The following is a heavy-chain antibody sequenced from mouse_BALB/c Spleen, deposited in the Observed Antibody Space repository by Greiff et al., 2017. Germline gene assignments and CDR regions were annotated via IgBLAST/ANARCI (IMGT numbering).Heavy chain of an antibody. CDR2: ISNGGGST. CDR1: GFTFSSYT. J-gene: IGHJ3*01. V-gene: IGHV5-12-2*01. CDR3: ARPIYYDYDEEAWFAY. D-gene: IGHD2-4*01. Sequence: EVKLVESGGGLVQPGGSLKLSCAASGFTFSSYTMSWVRQTPEKRLEWVAYISNGGGSTYYPDTVKGRFTISRDNAKNTLYLQMSSLKSEDTAMYYCARPIYYDYDEEAWFAYWGQGTLVTVSA.